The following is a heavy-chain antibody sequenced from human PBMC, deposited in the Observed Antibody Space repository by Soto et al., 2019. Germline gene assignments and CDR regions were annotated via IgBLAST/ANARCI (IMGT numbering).Heavy chain of an antibody. CDR3: ARDLGGYVHLWDKSNY. CDR2: ISFDGSEK. Sequence: QVQLVESGGGVVQPGASLRLSCAASGFRFSGFAMHWVRQAPGKGLEWVAVISFDGSEKFYEDSVKGRFSISRDDFHSTVFLQMDSLRPEDTGVYYCARDLGGYVHLWDKSNYWGQGTLVNVSS. V-gene: IGHV3-30*04. D-gene: IGHD5-12*01. CDR1: GFRFSGFA. J-gene: IGHJ4*02.